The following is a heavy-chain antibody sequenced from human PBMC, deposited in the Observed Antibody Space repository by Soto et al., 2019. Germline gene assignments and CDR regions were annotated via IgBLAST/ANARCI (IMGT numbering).Heavy chain of an antibody. Sequence: PGGSLRLSCAASGFTFSSYEMNWVRQAPGKGLEWVSYISSSGSTIYYADSVKGRFTISRDNAKNSLYLQMNSLRAEDTAVYYCARGFTMIVVNDYWGQGTLVTVSS. CDR1: GFTFSSYE. CDR3: ARGFTMIVVNDY. V-gene: IGHV3-48*03. D-gene: IGHD3-22*01. J-gene: IGHJ4*02. CDR2: ISSSGSTI.